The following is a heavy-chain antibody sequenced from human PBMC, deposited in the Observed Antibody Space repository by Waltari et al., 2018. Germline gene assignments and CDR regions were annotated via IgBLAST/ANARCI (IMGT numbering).Heavy chain of an antibody. CDR3: ARDRTLYYYMGV. V-gene: IGHV3-7*01. CDR2: IQQDGSWK. Sequence: EVQLVESGGGLVQPGGSLRLSCAASGFTFSSYWMSWVRQAPGKELEWVASIQQDGSWKYYGDSVKCRFTISRNNAKNSLYLQMNSLRAEDTAVYYCARDRTLYYYMGVWGKGTTVTISS. J-gene: IGHJ6*03. CDR1: GFTFSSYW.